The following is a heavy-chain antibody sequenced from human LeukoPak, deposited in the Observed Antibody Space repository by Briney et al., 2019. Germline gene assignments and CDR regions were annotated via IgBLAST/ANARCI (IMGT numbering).Heavy chain of an antibody. CDR2: ISSSSSYI. V-gene: IGHV3-21*01. CDR1: GFIFSNYE. CDR3: AREQVVVVATVYYYMDV. Sequence: GGSLRLSCEASGFIFSNYEMNWVRQAPGKGLEWVSSISSSSSYIYYADSVKGRFTISRDNARNSLYLQMNSLRAEDTAVYYCAREQVVVVATVYYYMDVWGQGTTVTVSS. D-gene: IGHD2-15*01. J-gene: IGHJ6*03.